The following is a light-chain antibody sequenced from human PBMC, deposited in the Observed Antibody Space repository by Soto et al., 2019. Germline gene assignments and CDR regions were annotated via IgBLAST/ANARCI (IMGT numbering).Light chain of an antibody. Sequence: DIQMTQSPSSLSASVGDRVTITCRASQSISSYLNWYQQKPGKAPKLLIYAASSLQTGVPSRFSGSGSGTDFTLTISSLQREDFATYYCQQSYRTRLTF. CDR1: QSISSY. CDR3: QQSYRTRLT. CDR2: AAS. J-gene: IGKJ5*01. V-gene: IGKV1-39*01.